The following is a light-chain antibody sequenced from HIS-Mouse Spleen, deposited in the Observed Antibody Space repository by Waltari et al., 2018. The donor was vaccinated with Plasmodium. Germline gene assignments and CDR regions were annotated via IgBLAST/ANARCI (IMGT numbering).Light chain of an antibody. CDR2: KDS. V-gene: IGLV3-25*03. CDR3: QSADSSGTYRV. Sequence: SYELTQPPSVSVPPGQTARITCSGDALPKQYAYGYQQKPGQAPVLGIYKDSERPSGIPERFSGSSSGTTVTLTISGVQAEDEADYYCQSADSSGTYRVFGGGTKLTVL. CDR1: ALPKQY. J-gene: IGLJ2*01.